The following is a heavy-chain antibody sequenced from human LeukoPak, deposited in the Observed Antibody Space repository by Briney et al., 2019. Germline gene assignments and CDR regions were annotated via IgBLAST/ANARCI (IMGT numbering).Heavy chain of an antibody. CDR1: GYTFTGYY. CDR2: INPNSGGT. D-gene: IGHD6-13*01. Sequence: ASVKVSCKASGYTFTGYYMHWVRQAPGQGLEWMGWINPNSGGTNYAQQFQGRVTMTRATSISTAYMELSRLRSDDTAVYYCARYGNYSSSWYHYWGQGTLVTVSS. CDR3: ARYGNYSSSWYHY. J-gene: IGHJ4*02. V-gene: IGHV1-2*02.